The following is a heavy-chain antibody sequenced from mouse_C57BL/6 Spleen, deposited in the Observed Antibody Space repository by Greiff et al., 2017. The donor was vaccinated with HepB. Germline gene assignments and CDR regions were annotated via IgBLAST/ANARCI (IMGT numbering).Heavy chain of an antibody. D-gene: IGHD1-1*01. V-gene: IGHV1-80*01. CDR3: ARDYYGSSPFAY. Sequence: VQLQQSGAELVKPGASVKISCKASGYALGSYWMNWVKQRPGKGLEWIGQIYHGDGDTNYNGKFKGKATLTADKSSSTAYMQHSSLTSEDSAVYFCARDYYGSSPFAYWGQGTLVTVSA. J-gene: IGHJ3*01. CDR1: GYALGSYW. CDR2: IYHGDGDT.